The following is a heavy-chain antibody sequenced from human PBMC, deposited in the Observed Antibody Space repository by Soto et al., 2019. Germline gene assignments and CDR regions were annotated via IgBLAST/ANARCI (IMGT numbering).Heavy chain of an antibody. CDR3: ARGVTMVRGVIKNYFDY. Sequence: SETLSLTCAVYCGSFSGYYWSWIRQPPGKGLEWIGEINHSGSTNYNPSLKSRVTISVDTSKNQFSLKLSSVTAADTAVYYCARGVTMVRGVIKNYFDYWGQGTLVTVSS. J-gene: IGHJ4*02. CDR2: INHSGST. V-gene: IGHV4-34*01. CDR1: CGSFSGYY. D-gene: IGHD3-10*01.